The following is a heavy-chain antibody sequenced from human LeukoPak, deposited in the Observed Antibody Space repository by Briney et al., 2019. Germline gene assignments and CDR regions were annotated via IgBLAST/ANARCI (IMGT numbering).Heavy chain of an antibody. V-gene: IGHV4-59*01. J-gene: IGHJ4*02. D-gene: IGHD4/OR15-4a*01. CDR1: GGSINTYY. CDR2: IYYSGST. Sequence: SETLSLTCTASGGSINTYYWSWIRQPPGKGLEWIGYIYYSGSTDYNPSLKSRVTISFGTSKNQFSLKLSSVTAADTAVYYCASEGQGASYFDYWGQGTLVTVSS. CDR3: ASEGQGASYFDY.